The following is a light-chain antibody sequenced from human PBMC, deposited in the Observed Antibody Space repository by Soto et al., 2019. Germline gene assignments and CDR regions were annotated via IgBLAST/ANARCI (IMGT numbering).Light chain of an antibody. CDR2: LGS. CDR1: QSLPHSNGYNY. J-gene: IGKJ3*01. V-gene: IGKV2-28*01. CDR3: MQALQTPQVP. Sequence: DIVMTQSPLSLPVTPGEPASISCRSSQSLPHSNGYNYLDWYLQKPGQSPQLLIYLGSNRASGVPDRFSGSGSGTDFTLKISRVEAEDVGVYYCMQALQTPQVPFGPGTKVDIK.